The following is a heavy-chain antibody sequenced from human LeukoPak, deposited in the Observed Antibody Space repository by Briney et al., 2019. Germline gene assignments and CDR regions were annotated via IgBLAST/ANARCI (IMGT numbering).Heavy chain of an antibody. Sequence: SETLSLTCAVYGGSFSGYYWSWIRQPPGKGLEWIGEINHSGSTNYNPSLKSRVTISVDTSKNQFSLKLSSVTAADTAVYYCARGVDTAMVTYFDYWGQGSLVTVSS. CDR2: INHSGST. CDR3: ARGVDTAMVTYFDY. D-gene: IGHD5-18*01. J-gene: IGHJ4*02. V-gene: IGHV4-34*01. CDR1: GGSFSGYY.